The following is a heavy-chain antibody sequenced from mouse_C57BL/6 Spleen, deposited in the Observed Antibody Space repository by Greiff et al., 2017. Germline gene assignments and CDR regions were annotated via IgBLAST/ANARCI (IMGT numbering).Heavy chain of an antibody. J-gene: IGHJ4*01. CDR3: ARGRVLLLRFDYYAMDY. D-gene: IGHD1-1*01. CDR2: ISNGGGST. V-gene: IGHV5-12*01. CDR1: GFTFSDYY. Sequence: EVQLQESGGGLVQPGGSLKLSCAASGFTFSDYYMYWVRQTPEKRLEWVAYISNGGGSTYYPDTVKGRFTISRDNAKNTLYLQMSRLKSEDTAMYYCARGRVLLLRFDYYAMDYWGQGTSVTVSS.